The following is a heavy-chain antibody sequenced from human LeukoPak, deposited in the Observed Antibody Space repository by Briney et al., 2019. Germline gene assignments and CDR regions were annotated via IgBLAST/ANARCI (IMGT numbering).Heavy chain of an antibody. CDR2: ISGGGGTT. D-gene: IGHD5-24*01. Sequence: GGSLRLSCAVSGFMFGNYAMSWVRQAPGKGLEWVSTISGGGGTTYYVDSVKGRFTISRDNSKNTLSLQMNSLSREDTAIYYCVRRGGSDGWGAFDIWGQGTVVTVSS. CDR3: VRRGGSDGWGAFDI. J-gene: IGHJ3*02. V-gene: IGHV3-23*01. CDR1: GFMFGNYA.